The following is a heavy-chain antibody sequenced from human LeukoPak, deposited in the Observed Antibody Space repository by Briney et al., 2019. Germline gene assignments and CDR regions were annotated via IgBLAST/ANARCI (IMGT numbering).Heavy chain of an antibody. CDR3: AREFVRVAPYKWFDP. D-gene: IGHD3-16*01. Sequence: GRSLRLSCAASGFTFSSYAVHWVRQTPGKGLDWVAFISNDGTTKDYADSVKGRFIISRDNSNNTLYLQMNSLRPEDTAIYSCAREFVRVAPYKWFDPWGQGTLVTVSS. V-gene: IGHV3-30*04. CDR1: GFTFSSYA. CDR2: ISNDGTTK. J-gene: IGHJ5*02.